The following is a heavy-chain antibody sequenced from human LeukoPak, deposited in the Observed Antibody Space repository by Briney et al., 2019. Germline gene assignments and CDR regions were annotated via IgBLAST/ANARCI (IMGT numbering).Heavy chain of an antibody. CDR1: GGTFSSYA. V-gene: IGHV1-69*13. Sequence: SVKVSCKASGGTFSSYAISWVRQAPGQGLEWMGGIIPIFGTGNYAQKFQGRVTITADESTSTAYMELSRLRSEDTAVYFCARDFHYSGSGSYYNRAFDIWGQGTVVTVSS. CDR3: ARDFHYSGSGSYYNRAFDI. D-gene: IGHD3-10*01. J-gene: IGHJ3*02. CDR2: IIPIFGTG.